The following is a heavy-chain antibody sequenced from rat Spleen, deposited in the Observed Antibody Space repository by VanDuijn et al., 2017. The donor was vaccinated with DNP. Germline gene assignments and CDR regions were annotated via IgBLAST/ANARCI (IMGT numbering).Heavy chain of an antibody. J-gene: IGHJ2*01. Sequence: EVQLVESGGGLVQAGRSLKLSCAASGFTFSDYNMAWVRQAPKKGLEWVATIFYAGTTTYYRGSVKGRFTISRDNANGTLYLQMDNLRSEDTATYYCTRDISGLFDYWGQGVMVTVSS. D-gene: IGHD1-1*01. CDR3: TRDISGLFDY. V-gene: IGHV5S10*01. CDR2: IFYAGTTT. CDR1: GFTFSDYN.